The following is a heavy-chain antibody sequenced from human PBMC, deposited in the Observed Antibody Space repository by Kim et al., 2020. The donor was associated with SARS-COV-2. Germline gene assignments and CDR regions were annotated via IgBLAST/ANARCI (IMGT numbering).Heavy chain of an antibody. Sequence: SETLSLTCTVSGGSISSYYWSWIRQPPGKGLEWIGYIYYSGSTNYNPSLKSRVTISVDTSKNQFSLKLSSVTAADTAVYYCARATTVTHLGVDVWGQGTTVTVSS. CDR3: ARATTVTHLGVDV. V-gene: IGHV4-59*13. D-gene: IGHD4-17*01. J-gene: IGHJ6*02. CDR2: IYYSGST. CDR1: GGSISSYY.